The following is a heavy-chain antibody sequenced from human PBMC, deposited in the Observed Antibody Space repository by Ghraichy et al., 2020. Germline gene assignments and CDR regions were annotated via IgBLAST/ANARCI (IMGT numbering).Heavy chain of an antibody. V-gene: IGHV3-15*07. Sequence: GGSLRLSCVGSGFNFANAWMDWVRQAPGRGLEWVGRIKGKSRGGTIDYAAPVKDRFIISREDSKNTLYLQMTGLKPEDTGVDYCVTEADDTTYFDFWGRGNLVTVSS. CDR1: GFNFANAW. D-gene: IGHD1-1*01. CDR2: IKGKSRGGTI. CDR3: VTEADDTTYFDF. J-gene: IGHJ4*02.